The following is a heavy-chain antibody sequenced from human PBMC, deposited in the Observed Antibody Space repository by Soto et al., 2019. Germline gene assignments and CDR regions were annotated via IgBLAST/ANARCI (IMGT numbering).Heavy chain of an antibody. CDR2: ISGGGGST. Sequence: GGSLRLSCAASGFTFGSYAMTWVRQASGKGLEWVSTISGGGGSTFYADSVKGRFTISRDNSRNTLYLEMNSLRAEDTALYYCAKGYTIGWPYMLDSWGQGSLVTVSS. CDR1: GFTFGSYA. V-gene: IGHV3-23*01. D-gene: IGHD6-19*01. J-gene: IGHJ4*02. CDR3: AKGYTIGWPYMLDS.